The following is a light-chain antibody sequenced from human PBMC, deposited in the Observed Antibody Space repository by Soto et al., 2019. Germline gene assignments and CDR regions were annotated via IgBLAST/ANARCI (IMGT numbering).Light chain of an antibody. V-gene: IGKV3-15*01. Sequence: EIVMTQSPATLSVSPGERATLSCRASQSVSSNLAWYQQKPGQAPRLLIYGASTRATGIPARFSGSGSGTEFTLTISSRQSEDFAVYYYKHYNNWGGYTFGQGTKLEIK. CDR1: QSVSSN. CDR2: GAS. CDR3: KHYNNWGGYT. J-gene: IGKJ2*01.